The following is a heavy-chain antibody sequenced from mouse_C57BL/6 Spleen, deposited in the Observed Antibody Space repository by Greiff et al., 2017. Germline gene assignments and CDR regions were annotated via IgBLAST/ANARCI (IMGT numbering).Heavy chain of an antibody. CDR3: ARDGLYAIDY. J-gene: IGHJ4*01. CDR1: GFTFSSYA. V-gene: IGHV5-4*01. CDR2: ISDGGSYT. Sequence: EVKLVESGGGLVKPGGSLKLSCAASGFTFSSYAMSWVRQTPEKRLEWVATISDGGSYTYYPDNVKGRFTISRDNAKNNLYLQMSHLKSEDTAMYYCARDGLYAIDYWGQGTSVTVSS.